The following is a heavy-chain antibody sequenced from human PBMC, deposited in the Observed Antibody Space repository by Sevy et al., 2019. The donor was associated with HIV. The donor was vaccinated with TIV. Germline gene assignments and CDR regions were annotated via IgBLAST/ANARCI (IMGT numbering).Heavy chain of an antibody. CDR1: GFTFDDYA. V-gene: IGHV3-9*01. CDR2: ISWNSGSI. Sequence: GGSLRLSCAASGFTFDDYAMHWVRQAPGKGLEWVSGISWNSGSIGYADSVKGRFTISRDNAKNSLYLQMNSLRAEDTALYYCAKDITLGLTTGTTNAFDIWGQGTMVTVSS. D-gene: IGHD4-17*01. J-gene: IGHJ3*02. CDR3: AKDITLGLTTGTTNAFDI.